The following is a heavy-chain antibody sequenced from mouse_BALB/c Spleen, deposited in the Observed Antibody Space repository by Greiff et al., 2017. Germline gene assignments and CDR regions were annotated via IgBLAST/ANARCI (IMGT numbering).Heavy chain of an antibody. Sequence: QVQLKESGPGLVAPSQSLSITCTVSGFSLTSYGVHWVRQPPGKGLEWLGVIWAGGSTNYNSALMSRLSISKDNSKSQVFLKMNSLQTDDTAMYYCATYRYDGYAMDYWGQGTSVTVSS. V-gene: IGHV2-9*02. CDR2: IWAGGST. J-gene: IGHJ4*01. CDR1: GFSLTSYG. CDR3: ATYRYDGYAMDY. D-gene: IGHD2-14*01.